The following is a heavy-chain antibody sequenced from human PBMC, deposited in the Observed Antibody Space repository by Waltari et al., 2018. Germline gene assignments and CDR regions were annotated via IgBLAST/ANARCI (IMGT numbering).Heavy chain of an antibody. CDR2: INHSGST. Sequence: QVQLQQWGAGLLKPSETLSLTCAVYGGSFSGYYWSWIRQPPGKGLGGIGKINHSGSTNYNQSLKGLVTISGDTSKNQFSLNLSSVTAADTAVYYCARKDSSGYFVRPRFDYWGQGTLVTVSS. CDR3: ARKDSSGYFVRPRFDY. D-gene: IGHD3-22*01. CDR1: GGSFSGYY. V-gene: IGHV4-34*01. J-gene: IGHJ4*02.